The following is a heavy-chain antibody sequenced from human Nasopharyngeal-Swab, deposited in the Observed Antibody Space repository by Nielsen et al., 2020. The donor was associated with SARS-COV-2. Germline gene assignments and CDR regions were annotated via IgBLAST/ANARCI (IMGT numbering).Heavy chain of an antibody. CDR1: GGTFRNSG. J-gene: IGHJ5*02. CDR2: IIPVFGTP. D-gene: IGHD4-17*01. CDR3: AEVRTNYGMGLNGALDP. V-gene: IGHV1-69*13. Sequence: SVKVSCKSSGGTFRNSGFSWVRQAPGQGLEWMGGIIPVFGTPLYAQKFQGRVTISADESTTTTYMELSSLRSQDTAVYYCAEVRTNYGMGLNGALDPWGQGTLVTVSS.